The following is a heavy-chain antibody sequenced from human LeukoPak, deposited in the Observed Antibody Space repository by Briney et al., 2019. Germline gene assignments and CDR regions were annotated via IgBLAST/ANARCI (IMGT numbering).Heavy chain of an antibody. CDR2: IYHSGST. D-gene: IGHD3-10*01. V-gene: IGHV4-38-2*02. CDR1: GYSISSGYC. J-gene: IGHJ4*02. Sequence: PSETLSLTCTVSGYSISSGYCWGWIRQPPGKGLEWIGSIYHSGSTYYNPSLKSRVTISVDTSKNQFSLKLSSVTAADTAVYYCARASFYGSGTYFLDYWGQGTLVTVSS. CDR3: ARASFYGSGTYFLDY.